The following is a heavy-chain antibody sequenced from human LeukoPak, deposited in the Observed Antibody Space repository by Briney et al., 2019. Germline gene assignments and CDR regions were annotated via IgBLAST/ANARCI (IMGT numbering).Heavy chain of an antibody. CDR1: GITLSNYG. V-gene: IGHV3-23*01. CDR3: VKGRISEDGLDF. Sequence: GGSLRLSCAVSGITLSNYGMSWVRQAPGKGVEWVAGICGSGGRTNYADSVKGRFTISRDNSKNMLYLQMNGLRAEDTAVYYCVKGRISEDGLDFWGQGTLVTVSS. D-gene: IGHD6-13*01. J-gene: IGHJ4*02. CDR2: ICGSGGRT.